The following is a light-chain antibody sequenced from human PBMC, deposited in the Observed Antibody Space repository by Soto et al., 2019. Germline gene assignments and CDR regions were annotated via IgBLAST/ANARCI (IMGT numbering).Light chain of an antibody. CDR1: SSDIGGHNY. CDR2: DVS. V-gene: IGLV2-14*01. CDR3: TSYTSSSSYV. J-gene: IGLJ1*01. Sequence: QSALTQPASVSGSPGQSITISCTGSSSDIGGHNYDSWYQQYPGKAPKLMIYDVSNRPSGVSNRFSGSKSGNTASLTISGLVAEDEADYYCTSYTSSSSYVFGPGTKLTVL.